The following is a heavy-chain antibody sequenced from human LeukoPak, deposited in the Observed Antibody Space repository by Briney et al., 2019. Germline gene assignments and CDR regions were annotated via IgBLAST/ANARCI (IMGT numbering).Heavy chain of an antibody. CDR2: ISYDGSNK. Sequence: GRSLRLSCAASGFTFSSYAMHWVRQAPGKGLEWVAVISYDGSNKYYADSVKGRFTISRDNSKNTLYLQMNSLRAEDTAVYYCARQLGIRYYFDYWGQGSLVTVSS. D-gene: IGHD3-16*01. CDR3: ARQLGIRYYFDY. V-gene: IGHV3-30-3*01. CDR1: GFTFSSYA. J-gene: IGHJ4*02.